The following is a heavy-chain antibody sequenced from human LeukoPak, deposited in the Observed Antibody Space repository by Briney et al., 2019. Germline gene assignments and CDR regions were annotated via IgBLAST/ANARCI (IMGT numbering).Heavy chain of an antibody. CDR3: ARASRYCSGGSCYSGRYYYYGMDV. CDR2: IIPILGIA. CDR1: GGTFISYA. D-gene: IGHD2-15*01. J-gene: IGHJ6*02. V-gene: IGHV1-69*04. Sequence: SVKVSCKASGGTFISYAISWVRQAPGQGLEWMGRIIPILGIANYAQKFQGRVTITADKSTSTAYMELSSLRSEDTAVYYCARASRYCSGGSCYSGRYYYYGMDVWGQGTTVTVSS.